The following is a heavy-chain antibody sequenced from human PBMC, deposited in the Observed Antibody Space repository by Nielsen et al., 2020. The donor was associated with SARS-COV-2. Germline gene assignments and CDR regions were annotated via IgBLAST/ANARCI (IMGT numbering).Heavy chain of an antibody. Sequence: SVKVSCKASGGTFSSYAISWVRQAPGQGLEWMGGIIPIFGTANYAQKFQGRVTITADESTSTAYMELSRLRSDDTAVYYCARAGVPAAMSNRGGYFDYWGQGTLVTVSS. CDR2: IIPIFGTA. V-gene: IGHV1-69*13. J-gene: IGHJ4*02. CDR1: GGTFSSYA. D-gene: IGHD2-2*01. CDR3: ARAGVPAAMSNRGGYFDY.